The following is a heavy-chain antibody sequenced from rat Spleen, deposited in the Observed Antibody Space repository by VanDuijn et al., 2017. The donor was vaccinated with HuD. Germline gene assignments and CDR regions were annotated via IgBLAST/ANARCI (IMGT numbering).Heavy chain of an antibody. D-gene: IGHD1-10*01. CDR1: GFTFSDYN. J-gene: IGHJ2*01. V-gene: IGHV5-7*01. Sequence: EVQLVESGGGLVQPGRSLKLSCAASGFTFSDYNMAWVRQAPKKGLEWVATISYDGSSTYYRDSVKGRFTISRDNAKSTLYLQMDSLRSEDTATYYCASHYSNYGLFDYWGQGVMVTVSS. CDR2: ISYDGSST. CDR3: ASHYSNYGLFDY.